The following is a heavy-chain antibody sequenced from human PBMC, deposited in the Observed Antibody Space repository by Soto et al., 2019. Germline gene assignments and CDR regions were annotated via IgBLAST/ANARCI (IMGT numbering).Heavy chain of an antibody. D-gene: IGHD2-21*02. J-gene: IGHJ4*02. Sequence: EVQLVESGGGLVQPGGSLKLSCAVSGFTFSGSAMHWFRQASGKGLEWVGRIRSKSNSYATAYAASVKGRFTISRDDSKNTAYLQMNSLTTEDTAVYYCTRGYGDCVRDYWGQGTLVTVSS. CDR2: IRSKSNSYAT. V-gene: IGHV3-73*01. CDR1: GFTFSGSA. CDR3: TRGYGDCVRDY.